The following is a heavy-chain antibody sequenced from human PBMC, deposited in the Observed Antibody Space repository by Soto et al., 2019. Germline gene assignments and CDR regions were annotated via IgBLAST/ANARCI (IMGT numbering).Heavy chain of an antibody. CDR2: IYSGGST. CDR3: ARDRGSSWYYFDY. D-gene: IGHD6-13*01. Sequence: PVGSLRLSCAASGFTVSSNYMSWVRQAPGKGLEWVSVIYSGGSTYYADSVKGRFTISRDNSKNTLYLQMNSLRAEDTAVYYCARDRGSSWYYFDYWGQGTLVTVSS. V-gene: IGHV3-53*01. J-gene: IGHJ4*02. CDR1: GFTVSSNY.